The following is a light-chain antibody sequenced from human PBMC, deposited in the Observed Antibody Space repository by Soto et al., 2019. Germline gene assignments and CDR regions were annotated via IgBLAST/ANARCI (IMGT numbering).Light chain of an antibody. CDR1: SNDIGGYNY. CDR3: TSYTSSVTLI. Sequence: QSALTQPASVSGSPGQSITISCTGTSNDIGGYNYVSWYQHHPDKAPKLIIYNVNNRPSGVSNRFSGSKSGNTASLTISGLQAEDEADYYSTSYTSSVTLIFGGGTKLTVL. CDR2: NVN. J-gene: IGLJ2*01. V-gene: IGLV2-14*03.